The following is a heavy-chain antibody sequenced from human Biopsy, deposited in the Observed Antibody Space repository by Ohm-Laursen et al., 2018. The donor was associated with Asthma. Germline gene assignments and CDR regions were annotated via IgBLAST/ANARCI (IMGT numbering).Heavy chain of an antibody. D-gene: IGHD2-21*02. Sequence: SQTLSLTCGVSGDSIDSGDYSWTWIRQSPGVGLEWIGYIYRNGDTYYNPPLKNRVTISIDRSKNQFSLRLRSVTAADTAVYYCARGWNCGGDCYSLDSWGQGTLVTVSS. CDR2: IYRNGDT. J-gene: IGHJ4*02. CDR3: ARGWNCGGDCYSLDS. V-gene: IGHV4-30-2*06. CDR1: GDSIDSGDYS.